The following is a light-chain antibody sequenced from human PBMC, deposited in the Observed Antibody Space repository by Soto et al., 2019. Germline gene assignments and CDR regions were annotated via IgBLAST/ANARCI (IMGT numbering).Light chain of an antibody. Sequence: EIVLTQSPGTLSLSPGERATLTCRASQSVTSSYLAWYQQKPGQAPSLLMYGASSRATGIPDRFSGSGSGTDFTLTISRLEPEHFAVYYCQQYGSSPRTFGPGTNVDIK. J-gene: IGKJ3*01. CDR1: QSVTSSY. CDR3: QQYGSSPRT. V-gene: IGKV3-20*01. CDR2: GAS.